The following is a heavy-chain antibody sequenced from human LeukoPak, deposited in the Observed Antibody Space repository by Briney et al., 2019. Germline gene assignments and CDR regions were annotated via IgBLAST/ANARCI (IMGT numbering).Heavy chain of an antibody. J-gene: IGHJ4*02. CDR1: GYSFNSYW. Sequence: GESLKISCKGSGYSFNSYWIGWVRQMPGKGLELMGIIYPGDSDTRYSPSFQGQVAISADKSISTAYLQWSSLKASDTATYYCVRIPKVDSSMARYFGYWGQGILVTVST. D-gene: IGHD5-18*01. CDR3: VRIPKVDSSMARYFGY. V-gene: IGHV5-51*01. CDR2: IYPGDSDT.